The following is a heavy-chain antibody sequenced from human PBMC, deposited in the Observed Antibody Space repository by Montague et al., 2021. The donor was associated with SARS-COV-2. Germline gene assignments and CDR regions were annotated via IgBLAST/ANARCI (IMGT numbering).Heavy chain of an antibody. Sequence: SETLSLTCAVSGGSFSGNYWSRVRQPPGEGLQWIGEINQSGDINYNPSLKSRVTISVDTSRNQFSLKLTSVTAADTAVYFCARGQQGVNMVLVVIGFYYYMDVWGKGTPVTVSS. CDR3: ARGQQGVNMVLVVIGFYYYMDV. J-gene: IGHJ6*03. CDR1: GGSFSGNY. CDR2: INQSGDI. D-gene: IGHD2-8*02. V-gene: IGHV4-34*01.